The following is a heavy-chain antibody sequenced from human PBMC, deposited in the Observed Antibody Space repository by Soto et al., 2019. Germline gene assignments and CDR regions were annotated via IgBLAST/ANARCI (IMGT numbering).Heavy chain of an antibody. CDR2: IYHSGST. CDR3: ATMPGIVGATHFDY. Sequence: SETLSLTCAVSGGSISSSNWWSWVRQPPGKGLEWIGEIYHSGSTNYSPSLKSRATISVDKSKNQFFLKLSSVTAADTAVYYCATMPGIVGATHFDYRGQGTLVTVSS. D-gene: IGHD1-26*01. J-gene: IGHJ4*02. V-gene: IGHV4-4*02. CDR1: GGSISSSNW.